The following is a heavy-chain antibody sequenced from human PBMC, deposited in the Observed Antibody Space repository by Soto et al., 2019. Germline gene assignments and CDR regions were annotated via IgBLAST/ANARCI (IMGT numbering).Heavy chain of an antibody. V-gene: IGHV3-30*18. D-gene: IGHD3-10*01. CDR3: AKDVGVGELWVHWFDL. CDR1: GFTFSSYG. CDR2: ISFDGTNK. J-gene: IGHJ5*02. Sequence: QVQLVESGGGVVQPGRSLRLSCAASGFTFSSYGMHWVRQAPGKGLEWVAVISFDGTNKYSADSVRGRFTISRDNSKNTVYLKMNSLRDEDTAVYYCAKDVGVGELWVHWFDLWGQGTLVTVSS.